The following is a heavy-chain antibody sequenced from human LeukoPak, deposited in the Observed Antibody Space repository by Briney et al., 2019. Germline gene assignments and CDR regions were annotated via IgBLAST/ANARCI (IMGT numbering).Heavy chain of an antibody. CDR3: ARENRDIVVVPAAEYYYYYMDV. CDR1: GGSISSSSYY. CDR2: IYYSGST. V-gene: IGHV4-39*02. D-gene: IGHD2-2*01. Sequence: SETLSLTCTVSGGSISSSSYYWGWIRQPPGKGLEWIGSIYYSGSTYYNPSLKSRVTISVDTSKNQFSLKLSSVTAADTAVYYCARENRDIVVVPAAEYYYYYMDVWGKGTTVTISS. J-gene: IGHJ6*03.